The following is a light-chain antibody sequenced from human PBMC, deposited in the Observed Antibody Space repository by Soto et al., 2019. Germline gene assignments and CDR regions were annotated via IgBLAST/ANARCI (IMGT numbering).Light chain of an antibody. V-gene: IGKV3-20*01. J-gene: IGKJ1*01. CDR3: KQYGSSGT. CDR2: GAS. Sequence: EIVVTSSRATLSVSPGARSPLSGRARPRIRDTLSWYQQNPGQAPRGLIYGASNRATGIPDRFSGSGSGTDFTLTISRLEPEDFAVYYCKQYGSSGTFGHGTKVYI. CDR1: PRIRDT.